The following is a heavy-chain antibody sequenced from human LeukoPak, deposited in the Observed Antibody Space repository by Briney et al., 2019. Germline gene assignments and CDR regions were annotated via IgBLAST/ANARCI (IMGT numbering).Heavy chain of an antibody. V-gene: IGHV2-70*17. D-gene: IGHD6-19*01. CDR1: GFSLTTGGMC. J-gene: IGHJ4*02. Sequence: VSGPTLVNPTQTLTLTCTFSGFSLTTGGMCVTWVRQPPGRALEWLARIDWDDDKFYNTSLKTRLTISKDTSKNQVVLTMTNLDPVDTATYYCARIRTVAGTRLLDYWGQGTLVTVSS. CDR3: ARIRTVAGTRLLDY. CDR2: IDWDDDK.